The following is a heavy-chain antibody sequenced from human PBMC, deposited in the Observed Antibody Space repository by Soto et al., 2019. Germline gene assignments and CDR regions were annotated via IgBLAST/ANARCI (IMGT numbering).Heavy chain of an antibody. Sequence: ASVKVSCKASGYTFTGYYMHWVLEAPGKGLEWMGWINPNSGGTNYAQKFQGRVTMTRDTSISTAYMELSRLRSDDTAVYYCARDPRGYYYGMDVWGQGTTVTVSS. CDR3: ARDPRGYYYGMDV. CDR2: INPNSGGT. V-gene: IGHV1-2*02. D-gene: IGHD3-10*01. J-gene: IGHJ6*02. CDR1: GYTFTGYY.